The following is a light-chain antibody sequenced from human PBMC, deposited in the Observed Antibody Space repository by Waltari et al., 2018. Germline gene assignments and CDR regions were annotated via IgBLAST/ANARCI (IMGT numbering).Light chain of an antibody. CDR1: QSVNRN. Sequence: DIAMTQSPATLSLSPGERATLSCRASQSVNRNLAWYQQKPGQPPRLLIYGVSSRAKGIPDRLTGSGSGMEFTLTISSLEPEDVGIYHCQQSIQWPYTFGQGTKVEIK. V-gene: IGKV3D-15*01. CDR3: QQSIQWPYT. J-gene: IGKJ2*01. CDR2: GVS.